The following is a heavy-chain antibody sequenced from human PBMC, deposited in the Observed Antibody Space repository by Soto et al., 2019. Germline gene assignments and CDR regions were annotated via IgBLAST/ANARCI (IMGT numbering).Heavy chain of an antibody. CDR3: ARELRITMVRGVMGWFDP. V-gene: IGHV3-11*01. CDR2: ISSSGSTI. D-gene: IGHD3-10*01. Sequence: QVQLVESGGGLVKPGGSLRLSCAAAGFTFSDYYMSWIRQAPGKGLEWVSYISSSGSTIYYADSVKGRFTISRDNAKNSLYLQMNSLRDEDTAVYYCARELRITMVRGVMGWFDPWGQGTLVTVSS. J-gene: IGHJ5*02. CDR1: GFTFSDYY.